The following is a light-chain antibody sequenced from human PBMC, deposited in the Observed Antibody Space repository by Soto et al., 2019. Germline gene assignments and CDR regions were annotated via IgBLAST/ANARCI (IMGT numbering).Light chain of an antibody. CDR1: QYINTR. V-gene: IGKV3-11*01. CDR2: QTS. CDR3: HQRQSWPRT. Sequence: EIVLTQTPATLSSFPGDRVTLSFRASQYINTRLAWYQHRPGQAPRLLTYQTSVRAAGIPARFSASGSGTDFTLTISDVQPEDFALYYCHQRQSWPRTFGQGTKVDIK. J-gene: IGKJ1*01.